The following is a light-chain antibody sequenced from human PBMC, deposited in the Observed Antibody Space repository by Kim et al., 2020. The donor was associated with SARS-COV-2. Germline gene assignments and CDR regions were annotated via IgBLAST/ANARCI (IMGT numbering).Light chain of an antibody. CDR3: CSYARTSYV. V-gene: IGLV2-8*01. Sequence: PGQSCIISCTGSSSDIGAYENVSWYQQHPGKAPKLMISQVSKRSSGVPDRFSGSKSGNTASLTVSGLQAEDEADYYCCSYARTSYVFGTGTKVTVL. CDR2: QVS. CDR1: SSDIGAYEN. J-gene: IGLJ1*01.